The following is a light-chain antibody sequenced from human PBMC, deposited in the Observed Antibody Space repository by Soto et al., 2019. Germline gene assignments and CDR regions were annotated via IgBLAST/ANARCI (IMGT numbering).Light chain of an antibody. V-gene: IGKV1-12*01. J-gene: IGKJ5*01. CDR3: QHADSFPLIT. CDR2: AAS. CDR1: QGISSA. Sequence: DIQMTQSPSSLSASVGDRFTITCRSSQGISSALAWYQQKPGKAPKLLIYAASSLQSGVPSRFSGSGSGTDFTLTISSLQPEDFATYYCQHADSFPLITFGQGTRLEI.